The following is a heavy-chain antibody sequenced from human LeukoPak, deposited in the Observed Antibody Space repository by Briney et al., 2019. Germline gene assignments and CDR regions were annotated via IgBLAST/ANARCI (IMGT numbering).Heavy chain of an antibody. D-gene: IGHD1-7*01. CDR2: IYTSGST. CDR1: GGSISSYY. V-gene: IGHV4-4*07. Sequence: SETLSLTCTVSGGSISSYYWSWIRQPAGKGLEWVGRIYTSGSTNYNPSLKSRVTMSVDTSKNQFSLKLSSVTAADTAVYYCARDLGLTGTTGYFDYWGQGTLVTVSS. J-gene: IGHJ4*02. CDR3: ARDLGLTGTTGYFDY.